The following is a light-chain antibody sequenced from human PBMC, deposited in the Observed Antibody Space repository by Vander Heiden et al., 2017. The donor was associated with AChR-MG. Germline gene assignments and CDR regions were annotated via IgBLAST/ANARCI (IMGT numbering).Light chain of an antibody. CDR2: EVT. J-gene: IGLJ2*01. V-gene: IGLV2-8*01. CDR1: SSDVGGYNY. CDR3: SSYAGSNNVL. Sequence: QSALTQPPSASGSPGQPVTISCTGTSSDVGGYNYVSWYQQHPGRAPKLVIYEVTKRPSGVPDRFSGSKSGNTASLTVSGLQAEDEAEYYCSSYAGSNNVLFGGGTKLTVL.